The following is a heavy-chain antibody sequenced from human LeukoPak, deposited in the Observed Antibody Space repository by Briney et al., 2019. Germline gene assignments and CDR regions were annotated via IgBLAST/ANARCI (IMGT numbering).Heavy chain of an antibody. CDR2: IYHSGST. Sequence: SETLSLTCTVSGYSISSGYYWGWIRQPPGKGLEWIGSIYHSGSTYYNPSLKSRVTISVDTSKNQFSLKLSSVTAADTAVYYCARCLPWFGEPEWAFDYWGQGTLVTVSS. V-gene: IGHV4-38-2*02. J-gene: IGHJ4*02. CDR3: ARCLPWFGEPEWAFDY. D-gene: IGHD3-10*01. CDR1: GYSISSGYY.